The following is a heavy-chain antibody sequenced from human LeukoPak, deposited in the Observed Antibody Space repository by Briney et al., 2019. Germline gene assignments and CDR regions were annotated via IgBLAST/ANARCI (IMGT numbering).Heavy chain of an antibody. CDR2: INPNSGGT. D-gene: IGHD3-22*01. CDR3: ARERVEYYYDSSGYLYY. Sequence: ASVKVSCTASGYTFTGYYMHWVRQAPGQGLEWMGWINPNSGGTNYAQKFQGRVTMTRDTSISTAYMELSRLRSDDAAVYYCARERVEYYYDSSGYLYYWGQGTLVTVSS. V-gene: IGHV1-2*02. CDR1: GYTFTGYY. J-gene: IGHJ4*02.